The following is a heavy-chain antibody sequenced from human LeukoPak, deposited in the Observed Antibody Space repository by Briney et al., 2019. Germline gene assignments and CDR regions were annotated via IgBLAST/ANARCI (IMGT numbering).Heavy chain of an antibody. CDR2: ISSSGSTI. J-gene: IGHJ4*02. Sequence: PGGSLRLSCAASGSTFSDYYMSWIRQAPGKGLEWVSYISSSGSTIYYADSVKGRFTISRDNAKNSLYLQMNSLRAEDTAVYYCARSRSSGWSRYYFDYRGQGTLVTVSS. V-gene: IGHV3-11*01. CDR3: ARSRSSGWSRYYFDY. CDR1: GSTFSDYY. D-gene: IGHD6-19*01.